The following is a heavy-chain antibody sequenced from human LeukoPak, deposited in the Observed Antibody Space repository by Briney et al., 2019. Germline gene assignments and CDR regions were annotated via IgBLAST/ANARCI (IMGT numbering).Heavy chain of an antibody. V-gene: IGHV4-59*01. CDR3: ARGGIAAAGTFGY. CDR1: GCSLSSYY. D-gene: IGHD6-13*01. Sequence: PSETLSLTCTVSGCSLSSYYWSWIRQPPGKGLEWIGYIYYSGSTNYNPSPKSRVTISVDTSKNQFSLKLSSVTAADTAVYYCARGGIAAAGTFGYWGQGTLVTVSS. J-gene: IGHJ4*02. CDR2: IYYSGST.